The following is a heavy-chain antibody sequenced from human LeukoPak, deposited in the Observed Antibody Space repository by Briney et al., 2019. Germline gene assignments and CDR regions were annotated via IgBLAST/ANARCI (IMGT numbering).Heavy chain of an antibody. CDR1: GFTFSSYA. Sequence: GGSLRLSCAASGFTFSSYAMSWVRQAPGKGLEWVSAISGSGGSTYYADSVKGRFTISRDNSKNTLYLQMNSLRAEDTAVYYCAKVVDYDFWSSSKCIDYWGQGTLVTVSS. V-gene: IGHV3-23*01. CDR3: AKVVDYDFWSSSKCIDY. D-gene: IGHD3-3*01. CDR2: ISGSGGST. J-gene: IGHJ4*02.